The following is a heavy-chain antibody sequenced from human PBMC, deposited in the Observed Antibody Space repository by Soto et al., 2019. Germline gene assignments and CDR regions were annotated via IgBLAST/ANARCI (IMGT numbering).Heavy chain of an antibody. CDR3: ARAGVATIRFDY. CDR1: GGSVSSGSYY. CDR2: IYYSGST. V-gene: IGHV4-61*01. J-gene: IGHJ4*02. D-gene: IGHD5-12*01. Sequence: LSLTCTVSGGSVSSGSYYWSWIRQPPGKGLEWIGYIYYSGSTNYNPSLKSRVTISVDTSKNQFSLKLSSVTAADTAVYYCARAGVATIRFDYWGQGTLVTVSS.